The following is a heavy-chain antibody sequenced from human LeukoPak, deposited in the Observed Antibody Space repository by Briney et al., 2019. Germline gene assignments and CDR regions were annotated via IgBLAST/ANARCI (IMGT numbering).Heavy chain of an antibody. CDR2: IYYSGST. CDR3: ARSSRGHFDY. CDR1: GGSFSGYY. Sequence: PSETLSLTCAVYGGSFSGYYWSWIRQPPGKGLEWIGYIYYSGSTSYNPSLKSRVTISVDTSKNQFSLKLSSVTAADTAVYYCARSSRGHFDYWGQGTLVTVSS. V-gene: IGHV4-59*01. J-gene: IGHJ4*02. D-gene: IGHD5-12*01.